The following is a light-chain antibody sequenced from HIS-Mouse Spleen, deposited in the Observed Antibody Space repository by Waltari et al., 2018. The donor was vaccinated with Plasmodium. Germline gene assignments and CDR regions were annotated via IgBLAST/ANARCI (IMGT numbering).Light chain of an antibody. V-gene: IGKV1-5*03. CDR1: QSISSR. Sequence: IQMTQSPSTLSASVGARVTITCRASQSISSRLAWYQQKPGKAPKLLTYKASSLESGVPSRFSGSGSGTEFTLTISSLQPDDFATYYCQQYNSYSWTFGQGTKVEIK. CDR3: QQYNSYSWT. J-gene: IGKJ1*01. CDR2: KAS.